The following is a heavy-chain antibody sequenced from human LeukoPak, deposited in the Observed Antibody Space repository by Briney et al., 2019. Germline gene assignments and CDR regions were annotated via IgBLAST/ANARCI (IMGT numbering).Heavy chain of an antibody. J-gene: IGHJ5*02. V-gene: IGHV3-23*01. CDR3: VKPISGGLAVTGDWFDP. CDR1: GFAFSFYA. D-gene: IGHD6-19*01. Sequence: GGSLRLSCAASGFAFSFYAMAWVRQAPGKGLEWVSTLNANSVNTYYAASVKGRFTISRDNSKNTLYLQMNSLRAEDTAVYYCVKPISGGLAVTGDWFDPWGQGTLVTVSS. CDR2: LNANSVNT.